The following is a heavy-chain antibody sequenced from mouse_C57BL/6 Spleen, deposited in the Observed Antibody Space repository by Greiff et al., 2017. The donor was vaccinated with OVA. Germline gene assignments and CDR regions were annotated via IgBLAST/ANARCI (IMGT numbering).Heavy chain of an antibody. V-gene: IGHV7-3*01. D-gene: IGHD3-2*02. Sequence: EVKVVESGGGLVQPGGSLSLSCAASGFTFTDYYMSWVRQPPGKALEWLGFIRNKANGYTTEYSASVKGRFTISRENSQSILYLQMNALRAEDSATYYCARYEDSSGYYYFDYWGQGTTLTVSS. CDR1: GFTFTDYY. J-gene: IGHJ2*01. CDR2: IRNKANGYTT. CDR3: ARYEDSSGYYYFDY.